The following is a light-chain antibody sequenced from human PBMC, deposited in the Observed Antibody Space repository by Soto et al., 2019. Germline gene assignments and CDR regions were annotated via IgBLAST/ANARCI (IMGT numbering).Light chain of an antibody. J-gene: IGLJ3*02. CDR3: AAWDDSLKGPV. Sequence: QSALTQPPSASGTPGQRVTISCSGTTSSIGSNTVNWYQQLPQTAPKLLIFGSNQRPSGVPDRFSGSESGTSASLAISGLQSEDEGDYYCAAWDDSLKGPVFGGGTQLTVL. CDR2: GSN. V-gene: IGLV1-44*01. CDR1: TSSIGSNT.